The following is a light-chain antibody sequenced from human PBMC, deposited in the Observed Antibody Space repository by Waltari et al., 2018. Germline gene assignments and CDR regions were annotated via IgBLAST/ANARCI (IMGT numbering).Light chain of an antibody. CDR1: PGSVSPSSH. CDR3: VLYMGGGIM. CDR2: STN. J-gene: IGLJ3*02. V-gene: IGLV8-61*01. Sequence: QTVVTQEPSLSVSPGGTVTLTCGLSPGSVSPSSHPSWYQQTPGQAPPPLIYSTNTRSSGVPDRCAGSILENKAALTIAGAQADDECDYHCVLYMGGGIMFGGGTKLTVL.